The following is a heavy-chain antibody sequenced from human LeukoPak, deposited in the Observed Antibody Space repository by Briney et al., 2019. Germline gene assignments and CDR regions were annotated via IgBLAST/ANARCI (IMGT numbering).Heavy chain of an antibody. V-gene: IGHV1-46*01. CDR2: INPSGGST. D-gene: IGHD6-6*01. J-gene: IGHJ6*03. CDR1: GYTFTGYY. CDR3: ARDYSSSSFRYHMDV. Sequence: ASVKVSCKASGYTFTGYYMHWVRQAPGQGLEWMGWINPSGGSTSYAQKFQGRVTMTRDMSTSTVYMELSSLRSEDTAVYYCARDYSSSSFRYHMDVWGKGTTVTVSS.